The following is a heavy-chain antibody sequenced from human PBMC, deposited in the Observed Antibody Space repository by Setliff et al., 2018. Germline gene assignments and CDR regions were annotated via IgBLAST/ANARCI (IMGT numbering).Heavy chain of an antibody. CDR1: GGSISSGSYY. V-gene: IGHV4-61*09. CDR3: ASSPNYDYVWGSYRLDY. CDR2: IYTSGST. D-gene: IGHD3-16*02. Sequence: SETLSLTCTVSGGSISSGSYYWSWIRQPAGKGLEWIGHIYTSGSTNYNPSLKSRVTISVDTSKNQFSLKLSSVTAADTAVYYCASSPNYDYVWGSYRLDYWGQGTLVTVSS. J-gene: IGHJ4*02.